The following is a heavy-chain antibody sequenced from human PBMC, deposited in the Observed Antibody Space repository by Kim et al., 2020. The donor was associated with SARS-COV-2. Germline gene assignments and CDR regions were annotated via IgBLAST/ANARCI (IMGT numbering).Heavy chain of an antibody. J-gene: IGHJ6*02. D-gene: IGHD4-17*01. V-gene: IGHV4-31*03. CDR2: IYYSGST. Sequence: SETLSLTCTVSGGSISSGGYYWSWIRQHPGKGLEWIGYIYYSGSTYYNPSLKSRVTISVDTSKNQFSLKLSSVTAADTAVYYCVRDNRKNGGIYYYYGMDVWGQGTTVTVSS. CDR3: VRDNRKNGGIYYYYGMDV. CDR1: GGSISSGGYY.